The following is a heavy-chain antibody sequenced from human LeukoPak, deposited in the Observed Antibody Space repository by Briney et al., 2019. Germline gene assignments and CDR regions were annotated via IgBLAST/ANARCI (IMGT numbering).Heavy chain of an antibody. CDR3: AKGFWSGFDS. Sequence: SETLSLTCTVSGGSISSYYWSWVRQPAGKGLEWIGRIYTSGSTNYNPSLKSRVTISVDTSKNQFSLKLSSVTAADTAVYYCAKGFWSGFDSWGQGSLVTVSS. V-gene: IGHV4-4*07. D-gene: IGHD3-3*01. J-gene: IGHJ5*01. CDR1: GGSISSYY. CDR2: IYTSGST.